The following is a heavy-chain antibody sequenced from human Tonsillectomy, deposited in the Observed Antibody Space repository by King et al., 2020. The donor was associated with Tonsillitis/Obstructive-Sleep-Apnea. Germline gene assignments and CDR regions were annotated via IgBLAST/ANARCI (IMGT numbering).Heavy chain of an antibody. V-gene: IGHV4-34*01. CDR2: INHSGST. Sequence: VQLQQWGAGLLKPSETLSLTCAVYGGSFSGYYWSWIRQPPGKGLEWIGEINHSGSTNYNPSLKSRVTISVDTSKNPFSLKLSSVTAADTAVYYCASSPRVAGAFDIWGQGTMVTVSS. CDR1: GGSFSGYY. D-gene: IGHD3-3*01. CDR3: ASSPRVAGAFDI. J-gene: IGHJ3*02.